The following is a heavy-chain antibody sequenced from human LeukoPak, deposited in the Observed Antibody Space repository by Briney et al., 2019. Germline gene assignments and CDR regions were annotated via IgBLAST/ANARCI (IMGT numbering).Heavy chain of an antibody. Sequence: GGSLRLSCAASRFTFSSDGMHWVRQAPGKGLEWVAVIWYDGSKKYYADSVKGRFTISRDNSKNTLYLQMSSLRAEDTAVYYCARDQADIVVVPASFFDYWGQGTLVTVSS. D-gene: IGHD2-2*01. CDR1: RFTFSSDG. CDR3: ARDQADIVVVPASFFDY. V-gene: IGHV3-33*01. CDR2: IWYDGSKK. J-gene: IGHJ4*02.